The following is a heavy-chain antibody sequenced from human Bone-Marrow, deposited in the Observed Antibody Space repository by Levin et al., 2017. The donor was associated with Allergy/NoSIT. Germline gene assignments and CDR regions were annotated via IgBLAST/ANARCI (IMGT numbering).Heavy chain of an antibody. CDR3: AKIRRCTGGSCDDAFDV. J-gene: IGHJ3*01. Sequence: GGSLRLSCTASGFAFSDFSMNWVRLAPGKGLEWVSSISPYNNFIYYSDSVKGRFTISRDNAKSSLSLQMNSLRDEDTAVYLCAKIRRCTGGSCDDAFDVWGKGTTVAVSS. V-gene: IGHV3-21*06. CDR2: ISPYNNFI. CDR1: GFAFSDFS. D-gene: IGHD2-15*01.